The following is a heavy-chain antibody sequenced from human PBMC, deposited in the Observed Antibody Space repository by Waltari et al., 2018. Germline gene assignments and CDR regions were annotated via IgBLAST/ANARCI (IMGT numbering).Heavy chain of an antibody. D-gene: IGHD5-18*01. CDR1: GGTISRYA. CDR2: IIPIFGTA. V-gene: IGHV1-69*01. CDR3: ARERDTSMDV. Sequence: QVQLVQSGAEVKRPGSSVTVACKASGGTISRYAISGVRPAPGQGLEWMGGIIPIFGTANYAQKFQGRVTITADESTSTAYMELSSLRSEDTAVYYCARERDTSMDVWGQGTTVTVSS. J-gene: IGHJ6*02.